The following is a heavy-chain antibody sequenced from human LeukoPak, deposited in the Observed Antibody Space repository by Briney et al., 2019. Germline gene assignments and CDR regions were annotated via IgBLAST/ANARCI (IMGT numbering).Heavy chain of an antibody. CDR1: GGSISSYY. Sequence: PSETLSLTCTVSGGSISSYYWSWIRQPPGKGLEWIGYIYYSGSTDYNPSLKSRVTISVDTSKNQFSLKLSSVTAADTAVYYCARHMRGYSYGYSLYFDYWGQGILVTVSS. CDR3: ARHMRGYSYGYSLYFDY. V-gene: IGHV4-59*08. CDR2: IYYSGST. D-gene: IGHD5-18*01. J-gene: IGHJ4*02.